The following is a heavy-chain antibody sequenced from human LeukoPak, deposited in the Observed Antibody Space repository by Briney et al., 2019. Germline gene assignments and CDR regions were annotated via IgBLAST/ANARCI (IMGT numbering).Heavy chain of an antibody. J-gene: IGHJ4*02. V-gene: IGHV3-66*01. Sequence: GGSLRLSCAASGFTVSSNYMCWVRQAPGKGLEWVSVIYSGGSTYYPDSVKGRFTISRDNSKNTLYPQMNSLRAEDTAVYYCARDVLASSGWPTSHFDCWGQGALVTVSS. CDR2: IYSGGST. CDR1: GFTVSSNY. CDR3: ARDVLASSGWPTSHFDC. D-gene: IGHD6-19*01.